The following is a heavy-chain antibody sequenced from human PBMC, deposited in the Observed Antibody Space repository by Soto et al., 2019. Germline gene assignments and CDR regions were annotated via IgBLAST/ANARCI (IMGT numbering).Heavy chain of an antibody. CDR1: GYTFTSYG. Sequence: ASVKVSCKASGYTFTSYGISWVRQAPGQGLEWMGWISAYNGNTNYAQKLQGRVTMTTDTSTSTAYMELRSLRSDDTAVYYCARFMITFGGVIVIRRIDYWGQGTLVTVSS. V-gene: IGHV1-18*01. CDR2: ISAYNGNT. J-gene: IGHJ4*02. D-gene: IGHD3-16*02. CDR3: ARFMITFGGVIVIRRIDY.